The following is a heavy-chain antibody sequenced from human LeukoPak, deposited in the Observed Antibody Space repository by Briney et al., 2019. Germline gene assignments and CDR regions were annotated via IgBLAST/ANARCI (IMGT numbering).Heavy chain of an antibody. CDR1: GFTFSSYA. Sequence: PGGSLRLSCAASGFTFSSYAMSWVRQAPGKGLEWVSAISGSGGSTYYADSVKGRFTISRDNSKNTLYLQMNSLRAEDTAVYYCASPYDSSGTHYFDYWGQGTLVTVSS. CDR3: ASPYDSSGTHYFDY. J-gene: IGHJ4*02. D-gene: IGHD3-22*01. CDR2: ISGSGGST. V-gene: IGHV3-23*01.